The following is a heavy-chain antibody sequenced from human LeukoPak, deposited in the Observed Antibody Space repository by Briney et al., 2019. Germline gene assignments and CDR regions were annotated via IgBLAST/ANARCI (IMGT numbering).Heavy chain of an antibody. CDR1: GYTFTGYY. CDR2: INPNSGGT. J-gene: IGHJ3*02. Sequence: ASVKVSCKASGYTFTGYYMHWVRQAPGQGLEWMGWINPNSGGTNYAQKFQGRVTMTRDTSISTAYMELSRLRSDDTAVYYCASLRGIAAAGNFDAFDIWGQGTMVTVSS. D-gene: IGHD6-13*01. CDR3: ASLRGIAAAGNFDAFDI. V-gene: IGHV1-2*02.